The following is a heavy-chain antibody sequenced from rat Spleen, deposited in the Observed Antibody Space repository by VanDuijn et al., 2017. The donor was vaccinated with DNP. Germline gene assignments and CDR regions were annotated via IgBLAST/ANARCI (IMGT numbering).Heavy chain of an antibody. Sequence: EVQLVETGGGLVQPGRSLKLSCAASGFNFNDYWMGWVRQAPGKGLEWVGKINKDSSTINYTPSLKEKLTISRDNAQNTLFLQMSKVGSEDTAIYYCVREKFGVDYWGQGVMVTVSS. J-gene: IGHJ2*01. V-gene: IGHV4-2*01. CDR3: VREKFGVDY. CDR1: GFNFNDYW. D-gene: IGHD4-3*01. CDR2: INKDSSTI.